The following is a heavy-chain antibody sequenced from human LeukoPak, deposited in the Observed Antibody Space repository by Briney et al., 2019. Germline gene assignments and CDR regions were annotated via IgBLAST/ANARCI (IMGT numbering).Heavy chain of an antibody. J-gene: IGHJ5*02. Sequence: ASVTVSCKASGYTFTSYDINWVRQATGQGLEWMGWMNPNSGNTGYAQKFQGRVTMTRNTSISTAYMELSSLRSEDTAVYYCAREFPHDYGDYVGPPKDWFDPWGQGTLVTVSS. CDR1: GYTFTSYD. D-gene: IGHD4-17*01. CDR2: MNPNSGNT. V-gene: IGHV1-8*01. CDR3: AREFPHDYGDYVGPPKDWFDP.